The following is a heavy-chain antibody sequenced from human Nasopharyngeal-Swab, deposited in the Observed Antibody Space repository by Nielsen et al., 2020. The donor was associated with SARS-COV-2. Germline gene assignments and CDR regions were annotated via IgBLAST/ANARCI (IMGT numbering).Heavy chain of an antibody. J-gene: IGHJ4*02. Sequence: GGSLRLSCAASGFTFSDYYMSWIRQAPGKGLEWVSYISSSGITIYYADSVKGRFTISRDNAKNSLYLQMSSLRAEDTAVYYCARPQCRGGGDCHYYFDYWGQGTLVTVSS. CDR2: ISSSGITI. CDR1: GFTFSDYY. D-gene: IGHD2-21*02. V-gene: IGHV3-11*01. CDR3: ARPQCRGGGDCHYYFDY.